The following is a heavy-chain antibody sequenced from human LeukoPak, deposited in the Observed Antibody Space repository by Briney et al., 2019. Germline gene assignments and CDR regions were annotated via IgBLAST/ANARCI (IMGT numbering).Heavy chain of an antibody. J-gene: IGHJ4*02. Sequence: SVKVSYKASGGTFSSYAISWVRQAPGQGLEWMGGIIPIFGTANYAQKFQGRVTITADESTSTAYMELSSLRSEDTAVYYCARDHFGGLTVTPGVWYFDYWGQGTLVTVSS. V-gene: IGHV1-69*13. CDR3: ARDHFGGLTVTPGVWYFDY. CDR1: GGTFSSYA. CDR2: IIPIFGTA. D-gene: IGHD4-11*01.